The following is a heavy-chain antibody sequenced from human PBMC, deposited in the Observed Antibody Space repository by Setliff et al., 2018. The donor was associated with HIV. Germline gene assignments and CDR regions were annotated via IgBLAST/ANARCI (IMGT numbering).Heavy chain of an antibody. V-gene: IGHV3-15*01. CDR1: GFPFSNAW. CDR3: ARVFSPTGTLSPGFDY. CDR2: IKTRPFGATT. Sequence: GGSLRLSCEASGFPFSNAWMSWVRQAPGKGLEWVGRIKTRPFGATTDLAAPVKGRFFISRDDLTDTLYLEMNSLRAEDTAVYYCARVFSPTGTLSPGFDYWGQGTLVTVSS. D-gene: IGHD1-1*01. J-gene: IGHJ4*02.